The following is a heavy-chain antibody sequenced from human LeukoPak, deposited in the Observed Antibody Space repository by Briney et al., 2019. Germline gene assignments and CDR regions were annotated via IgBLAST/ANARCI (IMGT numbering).Heavy chain of an antibody. D-gene: IGHD3-16*02. V-gene: IGHV3-23*01. J-gene: IGHJ4*02. CDR1: GFTFNNYA. Sequence: GGSLRLSCAASGFTFNNYAMTWVRQAPGKGLEWVSTIIGNGGNTDYADSVKGRFTISRDNSKDTLFLQMNSLRAEDTAVYYCARDYDYIWGGYRPGGLDYWGQGTLVTVSS. CDR2: IIGNGGNT. CDR3: ARDYDYIWGGYRPGGLDY.